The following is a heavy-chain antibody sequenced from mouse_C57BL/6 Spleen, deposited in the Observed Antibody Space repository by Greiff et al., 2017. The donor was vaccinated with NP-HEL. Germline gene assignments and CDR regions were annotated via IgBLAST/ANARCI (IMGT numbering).Heavy chain of an antibody. J-gene: IGHJ4*01. Sequence: EVKLMESGEGLVKPGGSLKLSCAASGFTFSSYAMSWVRQTPEKRLEWVAYISSGGDYIYYADTVKGRFTISRDNARNTLYLQMSSLKSEDTAMYYCTRAVYYSYAMDYWGQGTSVTVSS. V-gene: IGHV5-9-1*02. D-gene: IGHD1-1*01. CDR2: ISSGGDYI. CDR3: TRAVYYSYAMDY. CDR1: GFTFSSYA.